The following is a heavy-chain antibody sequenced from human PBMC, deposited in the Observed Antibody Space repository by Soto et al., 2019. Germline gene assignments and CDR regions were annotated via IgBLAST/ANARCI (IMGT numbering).Heavy chain of an antibody. CDR1: GFTFDDYA. V-gene: IGHV3-9*01. J-gene: IGHJ3*02. Sequence: SLRLSCAASGFTFDDYAMHWVRQAPGKGLEWVSGISWNSGSIGYADSVKGRFTISRDNAKNSLYLQMNSLRAEDTALYYCAKGLAAPAAIDDSFDIWGKGKMVP. CDR2: ISWNSGSI. D-gene: IGHD2-2*02. CDR3: AKGLAAPAAIDDSFDI.